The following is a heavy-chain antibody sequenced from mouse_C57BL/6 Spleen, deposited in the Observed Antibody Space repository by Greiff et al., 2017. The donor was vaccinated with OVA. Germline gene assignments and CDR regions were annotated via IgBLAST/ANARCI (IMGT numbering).Heavy chain of an antibody. CDR2: IDPSDSYT. CDR3: ASYARYAMDY. Sequence: VQLQQPGAELVKPGASVKLSCKASGYTFTSYWMQWVKQRPGQGLEWIGEIDPSDSYTNYNQKFKGKATLTVDTSSSTAYMQLSSLTSEDAAVYYCASYARYAMDYWGQGTSVTVSS. V-gene: IGHV1-50*01. J-gene: IGHJ4*01. CDR1: GYTFTSYW. D-gene: IGHD2-12*01.